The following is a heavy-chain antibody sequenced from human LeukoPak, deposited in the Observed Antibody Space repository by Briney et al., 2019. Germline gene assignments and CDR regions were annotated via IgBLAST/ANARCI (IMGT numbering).Heavy chain of an antibody. D-gene: IGHD1-14*01. CDR2: ISGGSDYI. Sequence: GGSLRLSCAASAFTFISYIMNWVRQAPGKGLEWVSSISGGSDYIYYADSVKGRFTISRDNAKNSLYLQMNSLRAEDTAVYYCTRDSPDFHYWGQGTLYTVSS. V-gene: IGHV3-21*01. CDR1: AFTFISYI. J-gene: IGHJ4*02. CDR3: TRDSPDFHY.